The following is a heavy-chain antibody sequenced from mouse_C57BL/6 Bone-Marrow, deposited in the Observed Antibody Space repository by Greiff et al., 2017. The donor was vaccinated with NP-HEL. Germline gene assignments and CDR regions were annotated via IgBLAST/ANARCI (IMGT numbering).Heavy chain of an antibody. V-gene: IGHV1-69*01. J-gene: IGHJ2*01. CDR1: GYTFTSYW. Sequence: QVQLQQPGAELVMPGASVKLSCKASGYTFTSYWMHWVKQRPGQGLEWIGEIDPSDSYTNYNQKFKGKSTLTVDKSSSTAYMQLSSLTSEDSAVYYCKFPYGDDVDYWGQGTTLTVSS. D-gene: IGHD2-2*01. CDR3: KFPYGDDVDY. CDR2: IDPSDSYT.